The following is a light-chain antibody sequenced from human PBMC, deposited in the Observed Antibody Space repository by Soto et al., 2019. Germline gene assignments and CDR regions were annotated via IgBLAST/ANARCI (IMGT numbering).Light chain of an antibody. CDR1: SGNSNYI. V-gene: IGLV4-60*02. Sequence: QAVLTQSSSASASLGSSVKLTCTLSSGNSNYIIAWHQQQPGKAPRYLMKLEVSGSYNKGSAVPDRFSGSSSGADRYLTISNLQFEDEADYYCETWDSKILVFGGGTQLTVL. J-gene: IGLJ2*01. CDR3: ETWDSKILV. CDR2: LEVSGSY.